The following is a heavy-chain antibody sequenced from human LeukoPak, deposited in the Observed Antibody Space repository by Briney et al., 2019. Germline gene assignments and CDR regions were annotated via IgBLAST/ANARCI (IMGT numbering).Heavy chain of an antibody. V-gene: IGHV3-74*01. CDR1: GFTFSWNW. Sequence: AGGSLRLSCVVSGFTFSWNWMHWVRQVPGKGLMWVARIDSDGGIITHADSVKGRFTISRDNAKKTLFLQMNSLRAEDTAVYYCVEALNGDSHFWGHGILVTVSS. D-gene: IGHD3-22*01. CDR2: IDSDGGII. J-gene: IGHJ4*01. CDR3: VEALNGDSHF.